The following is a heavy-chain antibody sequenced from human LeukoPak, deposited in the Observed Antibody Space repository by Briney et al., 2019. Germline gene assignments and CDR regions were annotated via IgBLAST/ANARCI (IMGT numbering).Heavy chain of an antibody. V-gene: IGHV4-38-2*01. CDR2: IYHSGST. J-gene: IGHJ4*02. CDR1: GYSISSGYY. Sequence: SETLSLTCAVSGYSISSGYYWGWIRQPPGQGLAWIGSIYHSGSTYYNPSLKSRVTISVDTSKNQFSLKLSSMTAADTAVYYCARVRSHSSSWYGNHYFDYWGQGTLVTVSS. D-gene: IGHD6-13*01. CDR3: ARVRSHSSSWYGNHYFDY.